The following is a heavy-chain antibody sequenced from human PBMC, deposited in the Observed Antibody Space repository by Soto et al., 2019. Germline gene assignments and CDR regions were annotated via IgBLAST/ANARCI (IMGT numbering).Heavy chain of an antibody. CDR1: GGSFSGYY. J-gene: IGHJ4*02. Sequence: SETLSLTCAVYGGSFSGYYWSWIRQPPGKGLEWIGEINHSGSTNYNPSLKSRVTISVDTSKNQFSLKLSSVTAADTAVYYCARGQRSITMVRGVIIAQAFDYWGQGTLVTVSS. CDR3: ARGQRSITMVRGVIIAQAFDY. CDR2: INHSGST. D-gene: IGHD3-10*01. V-gene: IGHV4-34*01.